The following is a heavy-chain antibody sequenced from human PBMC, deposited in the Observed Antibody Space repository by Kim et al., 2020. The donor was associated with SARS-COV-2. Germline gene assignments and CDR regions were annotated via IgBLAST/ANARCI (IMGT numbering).Heavy chain of an antibody. V-gene: IGHV3-13*01. J-gene: IGHJ1*01. D-gene: IGHD6-6*01. CDR2: IGAAVDT. Sequence: GGSLRLSCAASGFTFSDHDMHLVRQVPGQGLEWFSGIGAAVDTYYPDSVKGRFTISRANAKNSLYLQMQSLSAGDSAVYYCSRDQPRVSFHPWRQGTLV. CDR1: GFTFSDHD. CDR3: SRDQPRVSFHP.